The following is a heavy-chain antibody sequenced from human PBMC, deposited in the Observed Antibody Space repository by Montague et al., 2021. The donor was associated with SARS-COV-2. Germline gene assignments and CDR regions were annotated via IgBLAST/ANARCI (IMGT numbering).Heavy chain of an antibody. Sequence: SLRLSCAGSGFTFSNAWMSWVRQAPGKGLEWVGRIKSKSDGGTTXXASPVNGRFTISRDDSKDTLYLQMNILKTEDTAVYYCTTDRGVYCSGGTCYRYFYYYMDVWGKGTTVIVSS. D-gene: IGHD2-15*01. CDR3: TTDRGVYCSGGTCYRYFYYYMDV. J-gene: IGHJ6*03. V-gene: IGHV3-15*01. CDR1: GFTFSNAW. CDR2: IKSKSDGGTT.